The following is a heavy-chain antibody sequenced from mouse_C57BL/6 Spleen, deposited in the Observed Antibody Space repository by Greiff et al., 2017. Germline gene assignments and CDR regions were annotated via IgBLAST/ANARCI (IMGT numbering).Heavy chain of an antibody. Sequence: EVQLVESGGGLVQPGGSLKLSCAASGFTFSDYYMYWVRQTPEKRLEWVAYISNGGGSTYYPDTVKGRFTISRDNAKNTLYLQMSRLKSEDTAMYYCARQVYYYGTYAMDYWGQGTSVTVSS. CDR3: ARQVYYYGTYAMDY. V-gene: IGHV5-12*01. CDR1: GFTFSDYY. CDR2: ISNGGGST. J-gene: IGHJ4*01. D-gene: IGHD1-1*01.